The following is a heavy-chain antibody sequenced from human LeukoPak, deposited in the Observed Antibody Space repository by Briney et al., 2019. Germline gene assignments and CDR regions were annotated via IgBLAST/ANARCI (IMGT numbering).Heavy chain of an antibody. Sequence: GGSPRLSCAASGFTVSSNYMSWVRQAPGKGLEWVSVIYSGGSTYYADSVKGRFTISRDNSKNTLYLQMNSLRAEDTAVYYCARHHYYYYYMDVWGKGTTVTISS. CDR3: ARHHYYYYYMDV. J-gene: IGHJ6*03. V-gene: IGHV3-66*04. CDR1: GFTVSSNY. CDR2: IYSGGST.